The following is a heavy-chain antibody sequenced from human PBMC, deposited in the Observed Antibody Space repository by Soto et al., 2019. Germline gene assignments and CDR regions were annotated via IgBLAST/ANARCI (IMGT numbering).Heavy chain of an antibody. CDR2: INAGKGNT. J-gene: IGHJ4*02. V-gene: IGHV1-3*01. Sequence: QVQLVQSGAEVKKPGASVKVSCKASGYTFTSYTIHWMRQAPGQRLEWMGWINAGKGNTKYSQNFQGRVTITRDTSASTAYMALSSRRSEDTAVYSCALAYGGDWYDYWGQGTLVTVSS. CDR1: GYTFTSYT. CDR3: ALAYGGDWYDY. D-gene: IGHD2-21*02.